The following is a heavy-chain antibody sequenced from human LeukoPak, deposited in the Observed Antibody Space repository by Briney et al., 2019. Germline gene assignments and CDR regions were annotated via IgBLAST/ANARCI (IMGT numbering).Heavy chain of an antibody. D-gene: IGHD3-22*01. CDR2: IIPIFGTA. CDR3: ATQLYYDSSLGAFDI. J-gene: IGHJ3*02. V-gene: IGHV1-69*13. Sequence: ASVKVSCKASGGTFSSYAISWVRQAPGQGPEWMGGIIPIFGTANYAQKFQGRVTITADESTSTAYMELSSLRSEDTAVYYCATQLYYDSSLGAFDIWGQGTMVTVSS. CDR1: GGTFSSYA.